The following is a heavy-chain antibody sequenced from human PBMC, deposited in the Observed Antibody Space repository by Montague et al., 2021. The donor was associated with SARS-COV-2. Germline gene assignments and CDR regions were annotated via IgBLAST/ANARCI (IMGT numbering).Heavy chain of an antibody. D-gene: IGHD6-19*01. J-gene: IGHJ4*02. Sequence: SLRLSCSASGFTFSSYNMHWVRQAPGKGLEWLSYINNDNTATYYXASVKGRFTISRDNAKNSPYLQMNSLRAEDAAVYYCARHSRSSGLPFYWGQGTLVIVSS. CDR1: GFTFSSYN. CDR3: ARHSRSSGLPFY. V-gene: IGHV3-48*04. CDR2: INNDNTAT.